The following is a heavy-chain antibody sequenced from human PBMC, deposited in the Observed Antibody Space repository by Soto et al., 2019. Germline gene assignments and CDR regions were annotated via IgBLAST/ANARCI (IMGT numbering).Heavy chain of an antibody. CDR2: MNPNSGNT. CDR3: AREVARGMDV. J-gene: IGHJ6*02. V-gene: IGHV1-8*01. Sequence: GASVKAFCKASGYTFTSYAINWVRQATGQGLEWMGWMNPNSGNTAYAQKFQGRVTMTRYTSISTAYMELSSLRSEDTAVYYCAREVARGMDVWGQGTTVIVSS. D-gene: IGHD2-21*01. CDR1: GYTFTSYA.